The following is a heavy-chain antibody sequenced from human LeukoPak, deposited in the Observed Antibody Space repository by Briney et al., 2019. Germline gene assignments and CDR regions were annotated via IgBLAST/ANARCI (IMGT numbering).Heavy chain of an antibody. CDR3: ARHMTVSGYYGPAEY. V-gene: IGHV4-59*08. D-gene: IGHD3-22*01. J-gene: IGHJ4*02. Sequence: PSETLSLTCTVSGGSISPYYWSWIRQPPGKGLEWIGYISYSGATSYNPSLGSRVTISVDTSKNQFSLWLTSVTAADTALYYCARHMTVSGYYGPAEYWGRGTLATVSS. CDR2: ISYSGAT. CDR1: GGSISPYY.